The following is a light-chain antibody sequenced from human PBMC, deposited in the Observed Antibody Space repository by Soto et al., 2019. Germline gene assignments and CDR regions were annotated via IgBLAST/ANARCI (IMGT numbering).Light chain of an antibody. CDR1: HSIXSN. Sequence: IVMTQSAARLSVSPGERATLACMASHSIXSNFAWYQMKPGQAPRILXACASTMATGSPARLSGSGSVTEITLTISSLQSEDFAVYYCQQYENGPRTFGGGTKVDIK. CDR2: CAS. CDR3: QQYENGPRT. J-gene: IGKJ4*02. V-gene: IGKV3-15*01.